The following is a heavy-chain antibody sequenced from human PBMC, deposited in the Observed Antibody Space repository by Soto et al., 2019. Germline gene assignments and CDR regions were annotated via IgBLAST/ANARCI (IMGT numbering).Heavy chain of an antibody. CDR2: IIPILGIA. V-gene: IGHV1-69*04. CDR3: ARSPYSSSSPCPYY. CDR1: GYTFTSYG. J-gene: IGHJ4*02. D-gene: IGHD6-13*01. Sequence: GASVKVSCKASGYTFTSYGISWVRQAPGQELEWMGRIIPILGIANYAQKFQGRVTITADKSTSTAYMELSSLRSEDTAVYYCARSPYSSSSPCPYYWGQGTLVTVSS.